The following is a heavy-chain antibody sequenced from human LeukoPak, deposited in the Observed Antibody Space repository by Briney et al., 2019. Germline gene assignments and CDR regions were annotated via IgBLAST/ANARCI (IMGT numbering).Heavy chain of an antibody. D-gene: IGHD6-13*01. Sequence: GGSLRLSCAASGFTFSSYAMHWVRQAPGEGLEWVAVISYDGSNKYYVDSVKGRFTISRDNSKNTLYLQMNSLRPEDTAVFYCARDGVAAAGDHYYHMDVWGKGTTVTVSS. CDR2: ISYDGSNK. CDR1: GFTFSSYA. CDR3: ARDGVAAAGDHYYHMDV. V-gene: IGHV3-30*04. J-gene: IGHJ6*03.